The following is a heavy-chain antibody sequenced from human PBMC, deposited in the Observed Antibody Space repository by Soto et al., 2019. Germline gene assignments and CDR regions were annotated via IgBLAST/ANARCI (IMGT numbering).Heavy chain of an antibody. CDR3: AKVWIYDSSGYYSGDYYYYGMDV. D-gene: IGHD3-22*01. J-gene: IGHJ6*02. Sequence: GGSLRLSCAASGFTFSSYAMSWVRQAPGKGLEWVSAISGSGGSTYYADSVKGRFTISRDNSKNTLKLQMNSMRAEDTSVYYCAKVWIYDSSGYYSGDYYYYGMDVWGQGTTVTVSS. V-gene: IGHV3-23*01. CDR1: GFTFSSYA. CDR2: ISGSGGST.